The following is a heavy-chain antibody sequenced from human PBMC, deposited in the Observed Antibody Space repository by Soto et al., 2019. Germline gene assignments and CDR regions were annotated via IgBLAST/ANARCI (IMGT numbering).Heavy chain of an antibody. CDR3: ARDPSYYDSSGYLDY. Sequence: ASVKVYCKASGYTFTSYYMHWVRQAPGQGLEWMGIINPSGGSTSYAQKFQGRVTMTRDTSTSTVYMELSSLRSEDTAVYYCARDPSYYDSSGYLDYWGQGTLVTVSS. CDR2: INPSGGST. V-gene: IGHV1-46*01. J-gene: IGHJ4*02. D-gene: IGHD3-22*01. CDR1: GYTFTSYY.